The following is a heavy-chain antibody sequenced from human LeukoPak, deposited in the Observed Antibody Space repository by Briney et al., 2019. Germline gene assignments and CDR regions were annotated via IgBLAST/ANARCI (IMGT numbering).Heavy chain of an antibody. CDR1: GFTFNSYG. D-gene: IGHD6-19*01. CDR3: AKVAQWLVLGGAFDY. CDR2: ISYDGSNK. V-gene: IGHV3-30*18. Sequence: GGSLRLSRAASGFTFNSYGMHWVRQAPGKGLEWVAVISYDGSNKYYADSVKGRFTISRDNSKNTLYLQMNSLRAEDTAVYYCAKVAQWLVLGGAFDYWGQGTLVTVSS. J-gene: IGHJ4*02.